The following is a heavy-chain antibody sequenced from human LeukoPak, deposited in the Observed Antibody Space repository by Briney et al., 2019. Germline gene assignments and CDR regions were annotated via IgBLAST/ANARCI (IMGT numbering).Heavy chain of an antibody. V-gene: IGHV4-34*10. CDR3: ARVPLGIAAAGTLWFDP. CDR2: INHGGST. J-gene: IGHJ5*02. Sequence: SETLSLTCVVYGGSFSGYFYTWIRQPPGKGLQWIGEINHGGSTNYSPSLKSRLTISVDTSKNQFSLKLSSVTAADTAVYYCARVPLGIAAAGTLWFDPWGQGTLVTVSS. D-gene: IGHD6-13*01. CDR1: GGSFSGYF.